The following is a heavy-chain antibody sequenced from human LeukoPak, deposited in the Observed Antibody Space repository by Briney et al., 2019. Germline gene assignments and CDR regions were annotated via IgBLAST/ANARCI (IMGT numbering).Heavy chain of an antibody. V-gene: IGHV4-39*02. J-gene: IGHJ3*02. D-gene: IGHD3-22*01. Sequence: SETLSLTCTVSGGSIISSNHYWGWTRQPPGKGLEWFGSISYSGGTAYNPSLRSRVTISVDTSKNQFSLKVNSVTAADTAVYYCAREVEYCDSSGYRPHAFDIWGQGTLVTVSS. CDR3: AREVEYCDSSGYRPHAFDI. CDR1: GGSIISSNHY. CDR2: ISYSGGT.